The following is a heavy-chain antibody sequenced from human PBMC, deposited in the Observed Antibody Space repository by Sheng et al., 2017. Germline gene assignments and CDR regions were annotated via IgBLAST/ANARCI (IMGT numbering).Heavy chain of an antibody. CDR1: GGTFSSYT. D-gene: IGHD6-6*01. CDR2: IIPILGIA. CDR3: ASRDNSAARPAWDY. J-gene: IGHJ4*02. Sequence: QVQLVQSGAEVKKPGSSVKVSCKASGGTFSSYTISWVRQAPGQGLEWMGRIIPILGIANYAQKFQGRVTITADKSTSTAYMELSSLRSEDTAVYYCASRDNSAARPAWDYWGQGTLVTVSS. V-gene: IGHV1-69*02.